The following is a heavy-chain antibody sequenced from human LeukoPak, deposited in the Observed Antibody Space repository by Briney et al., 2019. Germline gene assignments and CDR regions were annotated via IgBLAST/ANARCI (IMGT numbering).Heavy chain of an antibody. V-gene: IGHV4-31*03. CDR3: ARGGKLRYFDWPPDY. D-gene: IGHD3-9*01. CDR1: GGSISSGGYY. CDR2: IYYSGST. J-gene: IGHJ4*02. Sequence: SETLSLTCTVSGGSISSGGYYWSWIRQHPGKGLEWIGYIYYSGSTYYNPSLKSRVTISVDTSKNQFSLKLSSVTAADTAVYYCARGGKLRYFDWPPDYWGQGTLVTVSS.